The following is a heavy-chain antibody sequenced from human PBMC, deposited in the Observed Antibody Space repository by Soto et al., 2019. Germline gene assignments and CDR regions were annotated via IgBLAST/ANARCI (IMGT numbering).Heavy chain of an antibody. D-gene: IGHD3-9*01. CDR2: ISSSSGYI. CDR1: GFTFSSYS. Sequence: EVQLVESGGGLVKPGGSLRLSCAASGFTFSSYSMNWVRQAPGKGLEWVSSISSSSGYIYYADSVKGRFTISRDNAKNSLYLQMNSLRAEDTDVYYCARAPVVRYFDWSGRYDYWGQETLVTVSS. V-gene: IGHV3-21*01. J-gene: IGHJ4*02. CDR3: ARAPVVRYFDWSGRYDY.